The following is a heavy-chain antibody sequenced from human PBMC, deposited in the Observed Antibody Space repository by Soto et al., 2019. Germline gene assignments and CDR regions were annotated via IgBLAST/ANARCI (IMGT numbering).Heavy chain of an antibody. CDR2: ISGTGGTT. CDR3: AKFFVETGGSSGWPWSFHF. D-gene: IGHD6-25*01. CDR1: GFTFSSYA. J-gene: IGHJ4*02. V-gene: IGHV3-23*01. Sequence: GGSLRLSCAASGFTFSSYAMSWVRQAPGKGLEWVSAISGTGGTTYYADSVKGRFTISRDNSRTTLHLQMNSLRAEDTAIYYCAKFFVETGGSSGWPWSFHFWGQGPLVTVSS.